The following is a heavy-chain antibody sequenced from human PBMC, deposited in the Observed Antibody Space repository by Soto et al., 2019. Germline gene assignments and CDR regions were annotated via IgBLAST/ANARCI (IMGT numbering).Heavy chain of an antibody. CDR2: IWHDGVNK. J-gene: IGHJ4*02. Sequence: QVQLVESGGGVVQPGGSLRLSCATSGFTFSNYGMHWVRQAPGKGLEWVSVIWHDGVNKFYADSVKGRFTVSRDNSKNTLYLQMNSLRLDDTAVYYCANNFDYWGRGTLVTVSS. V-gene: IGHV3-33*06. CDR3: ANNFDY. CDR1: GFTFSNYG.